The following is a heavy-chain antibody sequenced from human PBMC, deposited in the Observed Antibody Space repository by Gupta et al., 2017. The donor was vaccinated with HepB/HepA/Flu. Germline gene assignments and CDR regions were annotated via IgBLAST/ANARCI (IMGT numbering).Heavy chain of an antibody. D-gene: IGHD6-19*01. CDR2: ISSTGNFI. Sequence: EVPLVASGGGLVKPGGSVRLSCAASGFTLSTYSMNWVRQPPGKGLEWVSYISSTGNFIYYADSVNGRFTISRDTAKNSLFLQMNSLRVDDTAVYYCAKVGSGWSFEYWGQGTLVTVSS. J-gene: IGHJ4*02. V-gene: IGHV3-21*01. CDR3: AKVGSGWSFEY. CDR1: GFTLSTYS.